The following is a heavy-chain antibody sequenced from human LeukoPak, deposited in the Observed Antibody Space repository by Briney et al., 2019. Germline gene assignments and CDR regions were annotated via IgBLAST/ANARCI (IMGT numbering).Heavy chain of an antibody. J-gene: IGHJ4*02. Sequence: SVKVSCKASGYTFTGYYMHWVRQAPGQGLEWMGRIIPILGIANYAQKFQGRVTITADKSTSTAYMELSSLRSEGTAVYYCARDQSYYDSSGYPDYWGQGTLATVSS. CDR2: IIPILGIA. CDR3: ARDQSYYDSSGYPDY. V-gene: IGHV1-69*04. CDR1: GYTFTGYY. D-gene: IGHD3-22*01.